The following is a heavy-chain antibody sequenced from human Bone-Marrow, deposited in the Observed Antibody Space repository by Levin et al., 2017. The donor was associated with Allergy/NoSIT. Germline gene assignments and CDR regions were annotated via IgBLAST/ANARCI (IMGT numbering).Heavy chain of an antibody. Sequence: GGSLRLSCAASGFTFGNYWMHWVRQAPGRGLVCVSRSNTDGSSTTYADSVKGRFTISRDNAKNTLYLEMSSLRAEDTAVYFCARGGSNYGPDYWGQGTLVTVSS. CDR1: GFTFGNYW. CDR3: ARGGSNYGPDY. CDR2: SNTDGSST. J-gene: IGHJ4*02. D-gene: IGHD4-11*01. V-gene: IGHV3-74*01.